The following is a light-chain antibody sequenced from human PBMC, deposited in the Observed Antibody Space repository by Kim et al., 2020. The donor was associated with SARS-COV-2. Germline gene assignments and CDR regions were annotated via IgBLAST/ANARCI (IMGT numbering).Light chain of an antibody. CDR1: SGDIGGYYV. CDR3: TSYTDTSTLVV. J-gene: IGLJ3*02. Sequence: QSITSSCTESSGDIGGYYVDCWYQQPPRKAPKLMFYDFTNRPAGVAKRTSGAKSGNTASLTISELQAEDEDDDYCTSYTDTSTLVVFGGGTQLTVL. V-gene: IGLV2-14*03. CDR2: DFT.